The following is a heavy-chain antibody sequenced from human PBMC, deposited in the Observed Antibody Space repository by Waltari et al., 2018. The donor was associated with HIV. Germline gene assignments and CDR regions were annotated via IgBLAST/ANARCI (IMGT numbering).Heavy chain of an antibody. CDR1: GFTFSSYC. V-gene: IGHV3-48*02. Sequence: EVQLVESGGGLVQPGGSLRLSCAASGFTFSSYCMNWVRQAPGKGWEWIAYISSSSSTIYYADSVKGRFTASRDNAKNSLYLQMNSLRDEDTAVYYCVRGSARLWDFDYWGQGTLVTVSS. D-gene: IGHD7-27*01. CDR3: VRGSARLWDFDY. CDR2: ISSSSSTI. J-gene: IGHJ4*02.